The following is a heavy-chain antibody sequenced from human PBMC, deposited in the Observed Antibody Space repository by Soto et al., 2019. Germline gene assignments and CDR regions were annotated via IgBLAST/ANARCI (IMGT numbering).Heavy chain of an antibody. CDR1: GYTFTSYG. CDR3: ARGHPGLYSSSWYYWFDP. D-gene: IGHD6-13*01. CDR2: ISAYNGNT. J-gene: IGHJ5*02. Sequence: QVQLVQSGAEVKKPGASVKVSCKASGYTFTSYGISWVRQAPGQGLEWMGWISAYNGNTNYAQKLQGRVTMTTDTATSTAYMELRSLRSDDTAVYYCARGHPGLYSSSWYYWFDPWGQGTLVTVSS. V-gene: IGHV1-18*01.